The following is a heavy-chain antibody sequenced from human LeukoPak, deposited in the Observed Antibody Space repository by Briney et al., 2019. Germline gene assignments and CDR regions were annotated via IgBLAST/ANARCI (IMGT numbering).Heavy chain of an antibody. CDR2: IYYSGST. Sequence: PSETLSLTCTVPGGSISSYYWSWIRQPPGKGLEWIGYIYYSGSTSYNPSLKSRVTISVDTSKNQFSLKLSSVTAPDTAVYYCATIAAAGTAWGRGTLVTVSS. D-gene: IGHD6-13*01. CDR1: GGSISSYY. V-gene: IGHV4-59*08. J-gene: IGHJ4*02. CDR3: ATIAAAGTA.